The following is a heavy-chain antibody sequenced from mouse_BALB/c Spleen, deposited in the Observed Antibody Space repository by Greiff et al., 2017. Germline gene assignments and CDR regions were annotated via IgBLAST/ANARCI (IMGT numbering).Heavy chain of an antibody. CDR1: GYTFTDYN. CDR3: ARGYDDWYFDV. V-gene: IGHV1S29*02. J-gene: IGHJ1*01. Sequence: VQLKQSGPELVKPGASVKISCKASGYTFTDYNMHWVKQSHGKSLEWIGYIYPYNGGTGYNQKFKSKATLTVDNSSSTAYMELRSLTSEDSAVYYCARGYDDWYFDVWGAGTTVTVSS. CDR2: IYPYNGGT. D-gene: IGHD2-14*01.